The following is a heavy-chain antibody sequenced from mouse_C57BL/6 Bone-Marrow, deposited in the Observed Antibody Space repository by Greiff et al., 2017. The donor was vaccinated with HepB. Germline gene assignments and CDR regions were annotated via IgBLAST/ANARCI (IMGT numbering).Heavy chain of an antibody. CDR2: ISYDGSN. CDR1: GYSITSGYY. CDR3: ARSAMDY. J-gene: IGHJ4*01. Sequence: DVQLQESGPGLVKPSQSLSLTCSVTGYSITSGYYWNWIRQFPGNKLEWMGYISYDGSNNYNPSLKNRISITRDTSKNQFFLKLNSVTTEDTATYYCARSAMDYWGQGTSVTVSS. V-gene: IGHV3-6*01.